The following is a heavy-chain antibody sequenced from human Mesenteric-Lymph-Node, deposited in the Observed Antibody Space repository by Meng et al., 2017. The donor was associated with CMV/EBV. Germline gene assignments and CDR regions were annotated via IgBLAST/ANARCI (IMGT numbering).Heavy chain of an antibody. Sequence: GESLKISCAVSGLTFNNYWMHWVRQVPGKGLVWVSRINTDGTYTNYADSVKGRFTISRDNSKNTLYLQMNSLRAEDTAVYYCARDRGGSYRRGDDAFDIWGQGTMVTVSS. V-gene: IGHV3-74*01. CDR1: GLTFNNYW. CDR3: ARDRGGSYRRGDDAFDI. J-gene: IGHJ3*02. CDR2: INTDGTYT. D-gene: IGHD1-26*01.